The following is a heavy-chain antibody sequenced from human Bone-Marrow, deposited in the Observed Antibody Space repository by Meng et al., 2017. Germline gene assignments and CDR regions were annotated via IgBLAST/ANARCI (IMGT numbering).Heavy chain of an antibody. J-gene: IGHJ4*02. CDR3: VRDGMFDY. Sequence: GESLKISCAVSGFTFSSYWMSWVRQAPGKGLEWVANIKQDGSEKHYVDSVKGRFSISRDNDKNSLYLQMESLRAEDTALYYCVRDGMFDYWGQGTLVTVS. D-gene: IGHD1-26*01. CDR1: GFTFSSYW. V-gene: IGHV3-7*01. CDR2: IKQDGSEK.